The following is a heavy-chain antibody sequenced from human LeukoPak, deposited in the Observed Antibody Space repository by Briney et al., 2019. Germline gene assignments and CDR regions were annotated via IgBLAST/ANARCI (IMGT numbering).Heavy chain of an antibody. D-gene: IGHD6-6*01. J-gene: IGHJ4*02. CDR2: IRYDGSNK. CDR3: ARDMAAARPYDY. CDR1: GFTFSSYG. V-gene: IGHV3-30*02. Sequence: PGGSLRLSCAASGFTFSSYGMHWVRQAPGKGLEWVAFIRYDGSNKYYADSVKGRFTISRDNSKNTLYLQMNSLRAEDTAVYYCARDMAAARPYDYWGQGTLVTVSS.